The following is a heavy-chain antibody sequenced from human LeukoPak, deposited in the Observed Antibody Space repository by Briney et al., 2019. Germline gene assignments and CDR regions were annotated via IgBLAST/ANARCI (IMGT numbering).Heavy chain of an antibody. V-gene: IGHV3-23*01. J-gene: IGHJ4*02. D-gene: IGHD1-26*01. CDR2: ITESGDNT. Sequence: GGSLRLSCAASGLTFSSYAMSWVRQTPGKGLEWVSTITESGDNTHYSESVKGRFTFSRDNSRNTMYLQMNSLRAEDTAIYYCATDYTPYVGASADWGQGTLVTVSS. CDR1: GLTFSSYA. CDR3: ATDYTPYVGASAD.